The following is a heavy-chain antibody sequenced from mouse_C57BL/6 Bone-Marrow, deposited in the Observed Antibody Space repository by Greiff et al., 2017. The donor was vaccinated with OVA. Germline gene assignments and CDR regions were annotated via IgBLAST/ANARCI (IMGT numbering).Heavy chain of an antibody. CDR2: IYPRSGNT. CDR3: ARSGDYGDMDY. D-gene: IGHD2-4*01. J-gene: IGHJ4*01. Sequence: VKLMESGAELARPGASVKLSCKASGYTFTSYGISWVKQRTGQGLEWIGEIYPRSGNTYYNEKFKGKATLTADKSSSTAYMELRSLTSEDSAVYFCARSGDYGDMDYWGQGTSVTVSS. CDR1: GYTFTSYG. V-gene: IGHV1-81*01.